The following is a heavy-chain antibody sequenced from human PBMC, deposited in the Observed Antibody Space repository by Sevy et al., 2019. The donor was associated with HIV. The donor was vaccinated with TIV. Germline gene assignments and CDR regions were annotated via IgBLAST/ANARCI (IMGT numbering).Heavy chain of an antibody. CDR3: ARERRSSGIDY. CDR2: INDSGST. CDR1: GGSFSGYY. V-gene: IGHV4-34*01. D-gene: IGHD3-10*01. Sequence: SETLSLTCAVYGGSFSGYYWSWIRQPPGKGLEWIGEINDSGSTNYNPSLKSRVTISVDTSKNQFSLKLSSVTAADTAVYYCARERRSSGIDYWGQGTLVTVSS. J-gene: IGHJ4*01.